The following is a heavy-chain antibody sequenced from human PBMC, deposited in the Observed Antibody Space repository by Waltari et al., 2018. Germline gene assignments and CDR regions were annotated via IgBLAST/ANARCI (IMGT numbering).Heavy chain of an antibody. CDR1: GGTFSSYA. V-gene: IGHV1-69*01. CDR2: IIPIFGTA. J-gene: IGHJ3*02. D-gene: IGHD3-22*01. Sequence: QVQLVQSGAEVKKPGSSVKVSCKASGGTFSSYAISWVRQAPGTGLEWMGGIIPIFGTANYAQKFQGRVTITADESTSTAYMELSSLRSEDTAVYYCARDRYYDSSGYLQGEYAFDIWGQGTMVTVSS. CDR3: ARDRYYDSSGYLQGEYAFDI.